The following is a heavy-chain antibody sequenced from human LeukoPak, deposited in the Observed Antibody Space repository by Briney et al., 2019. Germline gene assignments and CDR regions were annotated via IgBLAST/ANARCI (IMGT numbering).Heavy chain of an antibody. J-gene: IGHJ4*02. CDR2: ISAYNGNT. V-gene: IGHV1-18*01. CDR1: GYTFTSYG. CDR3: ARWVAVAATHDY. D-gene: IGHD6-19*01. Sequence: ASVKVSCKASGYTFTSYGISWVRQAPGQGLERMGWISAYNGNTNYAQKLQGKVTMTTDTSTSTAYMELRSLRSDDTAVYYCARWVAVAATHDYWGQGTLVTVSS.